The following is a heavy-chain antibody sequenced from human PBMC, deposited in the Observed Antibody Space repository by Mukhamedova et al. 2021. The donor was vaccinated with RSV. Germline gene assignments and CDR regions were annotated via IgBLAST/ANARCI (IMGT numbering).Heavy chain of an antibody. CDR2: IIPILGIA. Sequence: VRQAPGQGLEWMGGIIPILGIANYAQKFQGRVTITADKSTSTAYMELSSLRSEDTAVYYCAAMTTVTNGWFDPWGQGTLVTVSS. J-gene: IGHJ5*02. V-gene: IGHV1-69*10. D-gene: IGHD4-17*01. CDR3: AAMTTVTNGWFDP.